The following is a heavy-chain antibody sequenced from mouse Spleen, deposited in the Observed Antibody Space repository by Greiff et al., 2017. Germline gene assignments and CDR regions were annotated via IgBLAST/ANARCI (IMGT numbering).Heavy chain of an antibody. CDR2: IYPGSGNT. D-gene: IGHD4-1*01. CDR3: ASELRFAY. V-gene: IGHV1-66*01. J-gene: IGHJ3*01. Sequence: QVQLQQSGPELVKPGASVKISCKASGYSFTSYYIHWVKQRPGQGLEWIGWIYPGSGNTKYTAKFKGKATLTADTSSSTAYMQLSSLTSDDSAVYYCASELRFAYWGQGTLVTVSA. CDR1: GYSFTSYY.